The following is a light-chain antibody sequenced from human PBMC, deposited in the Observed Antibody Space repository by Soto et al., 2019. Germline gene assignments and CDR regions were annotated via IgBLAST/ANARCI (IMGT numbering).Light chain of an antibody. CDR1: SSDVGGYNY. V-gene: IGLV2-8*01. CDR3: SAYAGSNNFVV. Sequence: QSALTQPPSASGSPGQSVTISCTGTSSDVGGYNYVSWYQQHPGKAPKLMIYEVSKRPSGVPDRFSGSKSANTASLTESGLQAEDEAHYYCSAYAGSNNFVVFGGGTKLAVL. CDR2: EVS. J-gene: IGLJ2*01.